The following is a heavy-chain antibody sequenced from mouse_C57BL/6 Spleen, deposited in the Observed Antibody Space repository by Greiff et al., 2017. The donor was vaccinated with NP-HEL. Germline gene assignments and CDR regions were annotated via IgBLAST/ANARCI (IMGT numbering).Heavy chain of an antibody. D-gene: IGHD4-1*01. J-gene: IGHJ2*01. CDR2: IHPNSGST. CDR3: ARTRDWDQGYYFDY. CDR1: GYTFTSYW. Sequence: QVQLQQPGAELVKPGASVKLSCKASGYTFTSYWMHWVKQRPGQGLEWIGMIHPNSGSTNYNEKFKSKATLTVDKSSSTAYMQLSSLTSEDSAVYYCARTRDWDQGYYFDYWGQGTTLTVSS. V-gene: IGHV1-64*01.